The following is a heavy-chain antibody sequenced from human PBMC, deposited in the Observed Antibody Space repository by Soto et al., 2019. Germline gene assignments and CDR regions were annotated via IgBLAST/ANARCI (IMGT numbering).Heavy chain of an antibody. V-gene: IGHV3-21*01. CDR2: ISSSSTYI. D-gene: IGHD3-9*01. J-gene: IGHJ4*02. CDR3: ARAPPTHDILTGYPDY. CDR1: GFSFSSYT. Sequence: EVQLVESGGGLVKPGGSLRLSCAASGFSFSSYTMSWIRQAPGKGLQWVSSISSSSTYIYYADSLKGRFTISRDNAKNSLYLQMKSLRADDTALYFCARAPPTHDILTGYPDYWGLGTLVTVSS.